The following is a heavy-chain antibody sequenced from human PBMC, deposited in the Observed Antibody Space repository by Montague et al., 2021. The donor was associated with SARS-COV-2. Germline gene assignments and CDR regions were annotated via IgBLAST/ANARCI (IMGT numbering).Heavy chain of an antibody. CDR2: IYYGGST. D-gene: IGHD3-10*01. V-gene: IGHV4-59*13. CDR1: GDSISNYY. CDR3: AREDLLWFGESRGMDV. J-gene: IGHJ6*02. Sequence: SETLSLTCTVSGDSISNYYWTWIRQSPGKGLEWIGYIYYGGSTXXXPSXXXRVTISLDTSKNQFSLKLSSVTAEDTAVYYCAREDLLWFGESRGMDVWGQGTTVTVSS.